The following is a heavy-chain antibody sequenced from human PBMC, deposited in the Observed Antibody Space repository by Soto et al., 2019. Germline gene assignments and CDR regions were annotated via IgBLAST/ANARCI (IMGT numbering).Heavy chain of an antibody. CDR2: ISYDGSNK. CDR3: ARVLAVGGYDFWSGFPPSNGMDV. Sequence: GGSLRLSCAASRFTFSNYAMHWVRQAPGKGLEWVAVISYDGSNKYYADSVKGRFTISRDNSKNTLYLQMNSLRTEDTAVYCCARVLAVGGYDFWSGFPPSNGMDVWGQGTTVTVSS. CDR1: RFTFSNYA. V-gene: IGHV3-30-3*01. J-gene: IGHJ6*02. D-gene: IGHD3-3*01.